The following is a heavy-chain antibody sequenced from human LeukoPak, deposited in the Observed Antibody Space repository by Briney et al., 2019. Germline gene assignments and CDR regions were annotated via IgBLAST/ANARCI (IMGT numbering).Heavy chain of an antibody. J-gene: IGHJ4*02. CDR2: INHSGST. V-gene: IGHV4-34*01. Sequence: SETLSLTCAVYGGSFSGYYWSWIRQPPGKGLEWIGEINHSGSTNYNPSLKSRVTISVDTSKNQFSLKLSSVTAADTAVYYCARGLAYCSSTRCRAGYGYWGQGTLVTVSS. D-gene: IGHD2-2*01. CDR3: ARGLAYCSSTRCRAGYGY. CDR1: GGSFSGYY.